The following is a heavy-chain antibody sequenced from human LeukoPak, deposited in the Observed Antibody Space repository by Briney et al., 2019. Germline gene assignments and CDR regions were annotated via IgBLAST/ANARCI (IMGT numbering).Heavy chain of an antibody. CDR1: GFTFDDYG. CDR2: INWNGGST. V-gene: IGHV3-20*04. Sequence: PGGSLRLPCAASGFTFDDYGMSWVRQAPGKGLEWVSGINWNGGSTGYADSVKGRFTISRDNSKNTLYLQMNSLRAEDTAVYYCARGRNEYYDILTGYVYWGQGTLVTVSS. J-gene: IGHJ4*02. CDR3: ARGRNEYYDILTGYVY. D-gene: IGHD3-9*01.